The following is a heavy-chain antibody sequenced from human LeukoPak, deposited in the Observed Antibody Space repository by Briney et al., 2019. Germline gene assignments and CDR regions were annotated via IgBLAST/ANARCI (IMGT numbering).Heavy chain of an antibody. Sequence: GGSLRLSCAASGFTFSSYAMSWVRQAPGKGLEWVSAISGSGGGTYYADSVKGRFTISRDTSENTLYLQMNSLRAEDTAVYYCAKDLRTLDAFDIWGQGTMVTVSS. V-gene: IGHV3-23*01. CDR3: AKDLRTLDAFDI. CDR1: GFTFSSYA. CDR2: ISGSGGGT. J-gene: IGHJ3*02.